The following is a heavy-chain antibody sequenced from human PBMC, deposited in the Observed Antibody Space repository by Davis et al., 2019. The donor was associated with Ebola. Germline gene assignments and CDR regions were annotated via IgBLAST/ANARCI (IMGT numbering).Heavy chain of an antibody. CDR1: GFSFSSHW. V-gene: IGHV3-7*01. CDR3: AVIRGVMGY. D-gene: IGHD3-10*01. CDR2: INKDGSQK. Sequence: PGGSLRLSCAASGFSFSSHWMTWVRQAPGKGLESVAKINKDGSQKYYVDSVKGRFTISRDNAYNSLYLQMNSLRAEDTAVYYCAVIRGVMGYWGQGTQVTVSS. J-gene: IGHJ4*02.